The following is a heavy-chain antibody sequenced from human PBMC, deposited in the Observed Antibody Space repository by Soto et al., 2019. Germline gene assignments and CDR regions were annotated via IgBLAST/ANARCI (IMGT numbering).Heavy chain of an antibody. D-gene: IGHD5-12*01. Sequence: QVQLVQSGAEVKKPGSSVKVSCKASGGTFSSYTISWVRQAPGQGLEWMGRIIPILGIANYAQKFQGRVTITAEKSTSTAYMELSSLRSEDTAVYYCARDEGVGGYSGYDHHYWGQGTLVTVSS. CDR3: ARDEGVGGYSGYDHHY. CDR2: IIPILGIA. J-gene: IGHJ4*02. CDR1: GGTFSSYT. V-gene: IGHV1-69*08.